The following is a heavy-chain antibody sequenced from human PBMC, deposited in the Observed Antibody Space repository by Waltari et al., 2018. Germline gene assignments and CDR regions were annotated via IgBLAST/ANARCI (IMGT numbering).Heavy chain of an antibody. CDR3: ASPSSDYDILTGYPNWYFDL. J-gene: IGHJ2*01. CDR2: INHSGST. CDR1: GGSFRGYY. Sequence: QVQLQQWGAGLLKPSETLSLHCAAYGGSFRGYYWSWIRQPPGQGLEWIGEINHSGSTNYNPSLKSRVTISVDTSKNQFSLKLSSVTAADTAVYYCASPSSDYDILTGYPNWYFDLWGRGTLVTVSS. D-gene: IGHD3-9*01. V-gene: IGHV4-34*01.